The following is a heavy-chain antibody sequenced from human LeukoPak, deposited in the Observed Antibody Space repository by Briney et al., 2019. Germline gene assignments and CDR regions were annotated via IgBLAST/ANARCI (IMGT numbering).Heavy chain of an antibody. D-gene: IGHD3-22*01. CDR1: GGSVSSGSYY. J-gene: IGHJ4*02. V-gene: IGHV4-61*01. Sequence: SETLSLTCTVSGGSVSSGSYYWSWIRQPPGKGLEWIGYIYYSGSTNYNPSLKSRVTISVDTSKNQFSLKLSSVTAADTAVYYCARFNYDSSDHIDYWGQGTLVTVSS. CDR2: IYYSGST. CDR3: ARFNYDSSDHIDY.